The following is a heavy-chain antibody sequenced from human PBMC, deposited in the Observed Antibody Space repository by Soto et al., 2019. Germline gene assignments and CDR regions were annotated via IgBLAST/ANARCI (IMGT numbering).Heavy chain of an antibody. CDR2: FDPEDGET. CDR1: GYTLTELS. V-gene: IGHV1-24*01. J-gene: IGHJ4*02. D-gene: IGHD6-19*01. Sequence: ASVKVSCKVSGYTLTELSMHWVRQAPGKGLEWMGGFDPEDGETIYAQKFQGRVTMTEDTSTDTAYMELSSLRSEDTAVYYCATTSSGWYYFDYWGQGTLVTVS. CDR3: ATTSSGWYYFDY.